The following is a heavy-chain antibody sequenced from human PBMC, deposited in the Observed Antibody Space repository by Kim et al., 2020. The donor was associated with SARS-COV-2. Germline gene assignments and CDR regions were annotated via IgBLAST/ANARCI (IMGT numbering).Heavy chain of an antibody. CDR1: GFTFSSYG. Sequence: GGSLRLSCAASGFTFSSYGMSWVRQAPGKGLEWVSIISGTGGRTFYADSVNGRFTISRDNSKNTLYLQMSSLRAEDTAAYYCAKGGGRQQRYFDYWGQGT. J-gene: IGHJ4*02. D-gene: IGHD1-1*01. V-gene: IGHV3-23*01. CDR3: AKGGGRQQRYFDY. CDR2: ISGTGGRT.